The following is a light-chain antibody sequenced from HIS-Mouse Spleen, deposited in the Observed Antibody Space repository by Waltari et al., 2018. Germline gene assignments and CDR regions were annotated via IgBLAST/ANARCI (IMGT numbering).Light chain of an antibody. Sequence: AIRMTQSSSSFSASTGDRVTITCRASQGISSYLAWYQQKPGKAPQLLIYAASTLQSGVPSRFSGSGSGTDFTLTISCLQSEDFATYYCQQYYSYPFTFGPGTKVDIK. CDR2: AAS. V-gene: IGKV1-8*01. CDR3: QQYYSYPFT. CDR1: QGISSY. J-gene: IGKJ3*01.